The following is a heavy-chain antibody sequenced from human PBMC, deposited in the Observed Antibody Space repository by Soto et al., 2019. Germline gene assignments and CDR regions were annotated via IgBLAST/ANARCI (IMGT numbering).Heavy chain of an antibody. CDR2: ISSSSSYI. V-gene: IGHV3-21*01. J-gene: IGHJ6*02. CDR1: GFTFSSYS. D-gene: IGHD6-13*01. CDR3: ARDLSALTYSSTWYYYYGMDV. Sequence: GGSLRLSCAASGFTFSSYSMNWVRQAPGKGLEWVSSISSSSSYIYYADSVKGRFTISRDNAKNSLYLQMNSLRAEDTAVYYCARDLSALTYSSTWYYYYGMDVWGQGTTVTVSS.